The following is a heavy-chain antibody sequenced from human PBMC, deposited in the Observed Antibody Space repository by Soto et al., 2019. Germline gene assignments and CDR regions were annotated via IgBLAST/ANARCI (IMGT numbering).Heavy chain of an antibody. Sequence: SETLSLICTVSGGSISSGGYYWSRIRQHPGKGLEWIGNIYYSGSTYYNPSLKSRVTISVDTSKNQFSLKLSSVTAADTAVYYCARVGSYHSTAFDIWGQGTMVTVSS. J-gene: IGHJ3*02. CDR3: ARVGSYHSTAFDI. CDR2: IYYSGST. CDR1: GGSISSGGYY. D-gene: IGHD3-10*01. V-gene: IGHV4-31*03.